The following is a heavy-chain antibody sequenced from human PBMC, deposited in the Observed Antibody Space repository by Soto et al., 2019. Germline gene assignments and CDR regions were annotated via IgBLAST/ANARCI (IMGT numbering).Heavy chain of an antibody. CDR1: GASVRSYH. CDR2: VQMSGTT. CDR3: AKDRSTMRWFDP. J-gene: IGHJ5*02. Sequence: SETLSLTCAVSGASVRSYHWSWIRQAAGKGLEWIGRVQMSGTTNYNPSLKTRVTMSLDTSKNEFSLRMTSVTAADTAVYFCAKDRSTMRWFDPWGQGILVTVSS. V-gene: IGHV4-4*07. D-gene: IGHD1-1*01.